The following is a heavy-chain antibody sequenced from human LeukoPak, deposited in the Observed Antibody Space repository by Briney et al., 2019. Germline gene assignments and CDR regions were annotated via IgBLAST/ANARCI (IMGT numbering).Heavy chain of an antibody. CDR2: IIPIFDTS. V-gene: IGHV1-69*06. Sequence: SVKVSCKVSGGTFSSYAFNWVRQAPGQGFEWMGRIIPIFDTSDYAQKFQGRVTATADKSTSTAYMELSGLRSEGTAVYYCATADYYDSSGYYYAFHVWGQGTMVTVSS. D-gene: IGHD3-22*01. CDR1: GGTFSSYA. CDR3: ATADYYDSSGYYYAFHV. J-gene: IGHJ3*01.